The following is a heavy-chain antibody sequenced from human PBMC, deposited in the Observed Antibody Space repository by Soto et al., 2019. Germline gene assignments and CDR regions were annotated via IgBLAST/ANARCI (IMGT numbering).Heavy chain of an antibody. J-gene: IGHJ5*02. CDR2: VTHSGTA. V-gene: IGHV4-30-2*01. CDR3: ARIVLEYYDILTGYPRNGWFDP. Sequence: TLSLTCSVSGGSINSGAFSLSWIRQPPGKGLQWIGYVTHSGTAYSIPSLSGRLTLSVDSSQTQFSLKLTSVTAADSAVYYCARIVLEYYDILTGYPRNGWFDPWGQGTLVTVSS. D-gene: IGHD3-9*01. CDR1: GGSINSGAFS.